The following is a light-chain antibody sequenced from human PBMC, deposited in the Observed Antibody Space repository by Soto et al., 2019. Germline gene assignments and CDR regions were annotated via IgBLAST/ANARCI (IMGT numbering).Light chain of an antibody. CDR3: QKYDSAAWT. CDR2: SAS. CDR1: QGIGNS. J-gene: IGKJ1*01. Sequence: IQMTQSPSSLSAPVGDRVIITCRASQGIGNSLAWYQQKAGRVPTLLMHSASTLLSGVPSRFSGSGSGTDFTLTISSLQPEDVATYYCQKYDSAAWTFGQGIKVEIK. V-gene: IGKV1-27*01.